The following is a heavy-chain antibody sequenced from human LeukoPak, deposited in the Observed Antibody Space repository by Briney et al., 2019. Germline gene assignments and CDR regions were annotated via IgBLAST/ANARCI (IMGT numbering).Heavy chain of an antibody. J-gene: IGHJ6*02. CDR2: IYYSGST. CDR1: GSSISSYY. CDR3: ARHTYYYYGMDD. V-gene: IGHV4-59*08. Sequence: PSETLSLTCTVSGSSISSYYWSWIRQPPGKGLEWIGYIYYSGSTNYNPSLKSRVTISVDTSKNPFSLKLSSVTAADTAVYYCARHTYYYYGMDDWGQGTTVTVSS.